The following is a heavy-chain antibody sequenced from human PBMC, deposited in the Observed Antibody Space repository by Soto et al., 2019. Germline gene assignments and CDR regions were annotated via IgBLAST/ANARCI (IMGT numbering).Heavy chain of an antibody. CDR3: ASYAGDSSSWYRKNWFDP. J-gene: IGHJ5*02. Sequence: SETLSLTCTVSGGSISSGGYYWSWIRQHPGKGLEWVGYIYYSGSTYYNPSLKSRVTISVDTSKNQFSLKLSSVTAADTAVYYCASYAGDSSSWYRKNWFDPWGQGTLVTVSS. CDR1: GGSISSGGYY. V-gene: IGHV4-31*03. CDR2: IYYSGST. D-gene: IGHD6-13*01.